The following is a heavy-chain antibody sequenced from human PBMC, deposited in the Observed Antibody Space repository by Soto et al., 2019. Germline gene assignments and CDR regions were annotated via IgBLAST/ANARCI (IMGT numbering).Heavy chain of an antibody. D-gene: IGHD1-1*01. V-gene: IGHV4-4*07. CDR3: VRDGTKTLRDWFDP. J-gene: IGHJ5*02. Sequence: SETLSLTCTVSGASISGFYWSCIRKSAGKGLEWIGRIYATGTTDYNPSLKSRVMMSVDTSKKQFSLKLRSVTAADTAVYYCVRDGTKTLRDWFDPWGQGISITVSS. CDR2: IYATGTT. CDR1: GASISGFY.